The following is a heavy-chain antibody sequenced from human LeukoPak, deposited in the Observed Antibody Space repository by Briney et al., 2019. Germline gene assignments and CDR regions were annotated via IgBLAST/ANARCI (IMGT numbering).Heavy chain of an antibody. D-gene: IGHD3-3*01. J-gene: IGHJ4*02. V-gene: IGHV3-23*01. Sequence: PGGSLRLSCAASGFTFSSYAMSWVRQAPGKGLEWVSAISGSGGSTYYADSVKGRFTISRDNSKNTLYLQMNSLRAEDTAVYYCANRVGRFLEWLIDYGGQGPLVTVSS. CDR2: ISGSGGST. CDR1: GFTFSSYA. CDR3: ANRVGRFLEWLIDY.